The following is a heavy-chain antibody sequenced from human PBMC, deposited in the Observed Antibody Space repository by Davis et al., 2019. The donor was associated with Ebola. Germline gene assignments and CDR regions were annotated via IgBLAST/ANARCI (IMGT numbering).Heavy chain of an antibody. V-gene: IGHV3-23*01. D-gene: IGHD1-1*01. Sequence: GGSLRLSCAASGFTFSSYAMSWVRQAPGKGLEWVPAISGSGDSTYYADSVKGRFTISRDNSKNTLYLQMNTLRAEDTAVYYCARDFDKVRTWGQGTLVTVSS. CDR2: ISGSGDST. CDR1: GFTFSSYA. J-gene: IGHJ4*02. CDR3: ARDFDKVRT.